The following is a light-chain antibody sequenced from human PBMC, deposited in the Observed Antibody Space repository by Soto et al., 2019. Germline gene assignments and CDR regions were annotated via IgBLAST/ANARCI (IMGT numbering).Light chain of an antibody. CDR2: DVS. CDR3: CSYSGSSTLVV. J-gene: IGLJ2*01. Sequence: QSALTQPASVSGSPGQSITISCTGTSSDVGGYNYVSWYQQHPGKAPKLMIYDVSNRPSGVSNRFSGSKSGNTASLTISGRQAADEADYYCCSYSGSSTLVVFGGGTQLTVL. CDR1: SSDVGGYNY. V-gene: IGLV2-14*01.